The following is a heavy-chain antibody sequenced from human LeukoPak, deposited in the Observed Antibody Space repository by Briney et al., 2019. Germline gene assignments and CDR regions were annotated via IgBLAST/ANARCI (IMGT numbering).Heavy chain of an antibody. J-gene: IGHJ4*02. CDR3: ARDPPGIAASGTYY. D-gene: IGHD6-13*01. CDR2: IYSHGGT. Sequence: GGSLRLSCAVSGFSVSNNYMNWVRQAPGKGLEWVSLIYSHGGTSYADSVKGRLTISRDSSKNTLFLQMNSLRVEDTAVYYCARDPPGIAASGTYYWGQGTLVTVSS. CDR1: GFSVSNNY. V-gene: IGHV3-53*01.